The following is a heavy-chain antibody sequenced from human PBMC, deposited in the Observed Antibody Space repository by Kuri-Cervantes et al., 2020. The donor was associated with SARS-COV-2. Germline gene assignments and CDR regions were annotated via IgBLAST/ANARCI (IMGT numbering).Heavy chain of an antibody. Sequence: ASVKVSCKASGYTFTSYGISWVRQAPGQGLEWMGWISAYNGNTNYAQKLQGRVTMTTDTSTSTAYMELRSLRSDDTAVYYCARPPAVGAVAGTEDAFDIWGQGKMVNGSS. CDR1: GYTFTSYG. V-gene: IGHV1-18*01. CDR2: ISAYNGNT. CDR3: ARPPAVGAVAGTEDAFDI. J-gene: IGHJ3*02. D-gene: IGHD6-19*01.